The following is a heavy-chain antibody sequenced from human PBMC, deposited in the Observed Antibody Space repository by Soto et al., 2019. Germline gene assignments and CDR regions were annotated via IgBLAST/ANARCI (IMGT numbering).Heavy chain of an antibody. V-gene: IGHV2-5*02. CDR1: GLSLSTSGEA. CDR2: IYWDDDK. CDR3: AHYVSSSPAGWFDP. J-gene: IGHJ5*02. Sequence: QITLKESGPTLVKPTQTLTLTCTFSGLSLSTSGEAAGWIRQPPGKALEWLALIYWDDDKRYNPTLKTRLTITKATSKNQVVLALTNMDPVDTATYYCAHYVSSSPAGWFDPWGQGILVTVSS. D-gene: IGHD3-10*02.